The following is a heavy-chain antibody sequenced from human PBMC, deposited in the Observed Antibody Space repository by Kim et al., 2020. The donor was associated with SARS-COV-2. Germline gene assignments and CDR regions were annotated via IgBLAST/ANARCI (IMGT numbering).Heavy chain of an antibody. J-gene: IGHJ4*02. D-gene: IGHD1-1*01. Sequence: SQTLSLTCAISGDSVSSNSAAWNWIRQSPSRGLEWLGRTYYRSKWYNDYAVSVKSRITINPDTSKNQFSLQLNSVTPEDTAVYYCAREVWSIVQLERTRVYYFDYWGQGTLVTVSS. CDR2: TYYRSKWYN. CDR1: GDSVSSNSAA. CDR3: AREVWSIVQLERTRVYYFDY. V-gene: IGHV6-1*01.